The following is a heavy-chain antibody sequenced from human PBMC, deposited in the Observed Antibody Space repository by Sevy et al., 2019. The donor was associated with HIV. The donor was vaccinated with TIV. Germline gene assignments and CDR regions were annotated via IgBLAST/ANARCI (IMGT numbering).Heavy chain of an antibody. CDR3: ARDRYGSGSSSGGYWFDP. CDR2: IYHSGST. V-gene: IGHV4-30-2*01. CDR1: GGSISSGGYS. Sequence: SETLSLTCAVSGGSISSGGYSWSWIRQPPGKGLEWIGYIYHSGSTYYNPSLKSRVTISVDRSKNQFSLKLSSVTAADTAVYYRARDRYGSGSSSGGYWFDPWGQGTLVTVSS. J-gene: IGHJ5*02. D-gene: IGHD3-10*01.